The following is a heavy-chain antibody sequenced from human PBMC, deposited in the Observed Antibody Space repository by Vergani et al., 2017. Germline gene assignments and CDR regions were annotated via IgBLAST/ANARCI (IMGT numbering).Heavy chain of an antibody. CDR3: AKGRYYYDGSGYYQFDY. CDR2: ISWDGGST. J-gene: IGHJ4*02. CDR1: GFTFDDYT. V-gene: IGHV3-43*01. D-gene: IGHD3-22*01. Sequence: EVQLVESGGVVVQPGGSLRLSCAASGFTFDDYTMHWVRQAPGKGLEWVSLISWDGGSTYYADSVKGRFTISRDNSKNSLYLQMNSLRTEDTALYYCAKGRYYYDGSGYYQFDYWRQGTLVAVSS.